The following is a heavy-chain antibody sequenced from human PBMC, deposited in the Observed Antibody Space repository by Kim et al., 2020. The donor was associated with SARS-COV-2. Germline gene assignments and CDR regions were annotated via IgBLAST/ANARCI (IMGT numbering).Heavy chain of an antibody. Sequence: GGSLRLSCAASGFTFSSYGMHWVRQAPGKGLEWVAVISYDGSNKYYADSVKGRFTISRDNSKNTLYLQMNSLRAEDTAVYYCAKRDSSGYFGMDFDYWGQGTLVTVSS. D-gene: IGHD3-22*01. CDR2: ISYDGSNK. CDR3: AKRDSSGYFGMDFDY. J-gene: IGHJ4*02. V-gene: IGHV3-30*18. CDR1: GFTFSSYG.